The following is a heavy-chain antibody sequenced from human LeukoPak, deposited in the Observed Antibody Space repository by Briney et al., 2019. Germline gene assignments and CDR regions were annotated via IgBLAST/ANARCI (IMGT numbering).Heavy chain of an antibody. CDR3: ARDHLGCSYGSPPPGH. D-gene: IGHD5-18*01. CDR1: GFTVSSNY. V-gene: IGHV3-53*01. J-gene: IGHJ4*02. CDR2: IYSGGST. Sequence: PGGSLRLSCAASGFTVSSNYMSWVRQAPGKGLEWVSVIYSGGSTYYADSVKGRFTISRDNAKNSLYLQMNSLRAEDTAVYYCARDHLGCSYGSPPPGHWGQGTLVTVSS.